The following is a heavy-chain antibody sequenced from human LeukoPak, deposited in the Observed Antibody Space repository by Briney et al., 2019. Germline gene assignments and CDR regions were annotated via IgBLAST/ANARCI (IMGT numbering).Heavy chain of an antibody. Sequence: ASVKVSCKASGYTFISYGISWVRQAPGQGLEWMGWISAYNGNTNYAQKFQGRVTMTRDTSISTAYMELSRLRSDDTAVYYCAKGPPEYCSGGSCHSGRNWIDPWGQGTLVTVSS. CDR2: ISAYNGNT. J-gene: IGHJ5*02. V-gene: IGHV1-18*01. CDR3: AKGPPEYCSGGSCHSGRNWIDP. D-gene: IGHD2-15*01. CDR1: GYTFISYG.